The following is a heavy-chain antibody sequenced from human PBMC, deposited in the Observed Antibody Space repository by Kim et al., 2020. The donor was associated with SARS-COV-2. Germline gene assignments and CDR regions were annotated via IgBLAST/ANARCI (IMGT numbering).Heavy chain of an antibody. V-gene: IGHV4-31*02. CDR3: ARGDSQYSYPEEY. D-gene: IGHD5-18*01. J-gene: IGHJ4*02. Sequence: YYNPSLKSRVTISLDTSKHQFSLKLTSTTAADTAVYYCARGDSQYSYPEEYWGQGTLVTVSS.